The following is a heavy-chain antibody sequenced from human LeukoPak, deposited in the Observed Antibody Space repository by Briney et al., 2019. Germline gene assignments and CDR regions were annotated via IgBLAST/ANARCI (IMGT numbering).Heavy chain of an antibody. V-gene: IGHV3-74*01. CDR3: ARDRTWNGPSGSFDY. CDR2: INSDGSST. Sequence: GGSLRLSCAASGFTFSSYWMHWVRQAPGKGLVWVSRINSDGSSTSYADSVKGRFTISRDNAKNTLYLQMNSLRAEDTAVYYCARDRTWNGPSGSFDYWGQGTLVTVSS. CDR1: GFTFSSYW. D-gene: IGHD1-1*01. J-gene: IGHJ4*02.